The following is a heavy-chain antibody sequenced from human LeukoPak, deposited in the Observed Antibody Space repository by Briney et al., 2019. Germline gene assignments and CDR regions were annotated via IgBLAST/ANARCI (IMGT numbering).Heavy chain of an antibody. J-gene: IGHJ4*02. Sequence: PSETLSLTCTVSGASISSSYCTWIRQPAGEGLEWIGRISSGGSTTYNPSFKSRVTMSLDTSKKQFSLNLTSVTAADTAVYYCAREGGPYRPLDYSGQGTLVTVSS. CDR3: AREGGPYRPLDY. CDR1: GASISSSY. V-gene: IGHV4-4*07. CDR2: ISSGGST.